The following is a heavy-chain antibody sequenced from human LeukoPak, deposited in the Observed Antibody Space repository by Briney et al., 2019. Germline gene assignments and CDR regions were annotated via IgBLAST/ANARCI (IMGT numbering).Heavy chain of an antibody. D-gene: IGHD3-3*02. CDR1: GFSVSSHY. CDR2: IYTGGST. CDR3: ARGAAAFSFDN. J-gene: IGHJ4*02. V-gene: IGHV3-53*01. Sequence: GGSLRLSCAASGFSVSSHYMIWVRQAPGKGLEWVSVIYTGGSTYYSASVKGRFTMSRDDSKNTLYLQLNSLRAEDTAMYYCARGAAAFSFDNWGQGTLVTVSS.